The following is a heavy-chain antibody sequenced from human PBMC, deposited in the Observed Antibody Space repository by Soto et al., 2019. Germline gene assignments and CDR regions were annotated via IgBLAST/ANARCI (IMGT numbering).Heavy chain of an antibody. CDR3: AHTYYYDSSGYH. J-gene: IGHJ4*02. CDR1: GGSISSSSYY. D-gene: IGHD3-22*01. CDR2: IYYSGST. V-gene: IGHV4-39*01. Sequence: PSETLSLTCTVSGGSISSSSYYWGWIRQPPGKGLEWIGSIYYSGSTYYNPSLKSRVTISVDTSKNQFSLKLSSVTAADTAVYHCAHTYYYDSSGYHWGQGTLVTVS.